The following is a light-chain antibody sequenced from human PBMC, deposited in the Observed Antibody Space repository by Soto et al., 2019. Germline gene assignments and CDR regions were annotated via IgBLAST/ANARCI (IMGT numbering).Light chain of an antibody. CDR2: TAS. V-gene: IGKV1-5*03. CDR3: QQYNSYPWT. J-gene: IGKJ1*01. Sequence: DIQMTQSPSTLSASVGDRVTITCRASQSISSWLAWYQQKPGKAPKLLIYTASSLESGVPSRFSGRGSGTAFTLTISSLQPDDFATYYCQQYNSYPWTFGQGTKVEIK. CDR1: QSISSW.